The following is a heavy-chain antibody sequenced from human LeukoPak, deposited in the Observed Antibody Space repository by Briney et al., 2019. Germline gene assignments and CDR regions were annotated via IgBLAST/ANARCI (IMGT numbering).Heavy chain of an antibody. V-gene: IGHV3-23*01. CDR3: AKSSTSQRGYYGMDV. CDR1: GFTFSNYA. D-gene: IGHD6-25*01. Sequence: PGGSLRLSCAASGFTFSNYAMSWVRQAPGKGLEWVSFITVSGSSTYYADSVKGRFTISRDSSKNTLSLQMNSLRVEDTGVYFCAKSSTSQRGYYGMDVWGQGTTVTVSS. J-gene: IGHJ6*02. CDR2: ITVSGSST.